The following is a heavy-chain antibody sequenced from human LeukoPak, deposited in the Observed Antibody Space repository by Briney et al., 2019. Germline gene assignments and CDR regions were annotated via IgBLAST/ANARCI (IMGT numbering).Heavy chain of an antibody. CDR1: PVTSPRLT. Sequence: LPCPVPPVTSPRLTRSPGPPPPVNWRPWVSAISGSGGPTYNPDSVMERLTISRDNSKNTLYLQINSLRAQDTAVYYCAKVITIWDLDYWAQEPWSPSP. CDR3: AKVITIWDLDY. J-gene: IGHJ4*01. V-gene: IGHV3-23*01. CDR2: ISGSGGPT. D-gene: IGHD3-3*01.